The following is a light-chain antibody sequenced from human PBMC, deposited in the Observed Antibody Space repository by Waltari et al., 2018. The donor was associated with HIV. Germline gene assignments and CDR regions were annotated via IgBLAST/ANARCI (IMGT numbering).Light chain of an antibody. CDR3: CSYARSSTFYV. CDR2: EVT. Sequence: QSALTQPASVSGSPGQSITISCTGTSSDVGSYNLVSWYQHHPGKAPTLMIYEVTKRPSGISDRFSGSKSGNTASLTISGLQAEDEADYYCCSYARSSTFYVFGTGTKVTVL. CDR1: SSDVGSYNL. V-gene: IGLV2-23*02. J-gene: IGLJ1*01.